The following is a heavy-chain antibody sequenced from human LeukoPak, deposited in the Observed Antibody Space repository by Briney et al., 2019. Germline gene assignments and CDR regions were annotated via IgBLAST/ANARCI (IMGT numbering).Heavy chain of an antibody. CDR1: GFTFSNCA. J-gene: IGHJ4*02. V-gene: IGHV3-23*01. CDR3: AKEPYSYGYEGLDY. CDR2: ITGSDGRT. D-gene: IGHD5-18*01. Sequence: GGSLRLSCAASGFTFSNCAMSWVRQAPGKGLEWVSAITGSDGRTYYADSVKGRFTISRDNTKNTLYLQMNSLRAEDTAVYYYAKEPYSYGYEGLDYWGQGTLVTVSS.